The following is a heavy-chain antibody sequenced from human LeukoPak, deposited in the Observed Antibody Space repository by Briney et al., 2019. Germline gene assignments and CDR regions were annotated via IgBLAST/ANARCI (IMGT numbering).Heavy chain of an antibody. CDR3: AGLPLTIFGVVRDGMDV. CDR1: GGSISSSSYY. CDR2: IYYSGST. Sequence: SQTLSLTCTVSGGSISSSSYYWGWIRQPPGKGLEWIGSIYYSGSTYYNPSLKSRVTISVDTSKNQFSLKLSSVTAADTAVYYCAGLPLTIFGVVRDGMDVWGQGTTVTVSS. J-gene: IGHJ6*02. V-gene: IGHV4-39*01. D-gene: IGHD3-3*01.